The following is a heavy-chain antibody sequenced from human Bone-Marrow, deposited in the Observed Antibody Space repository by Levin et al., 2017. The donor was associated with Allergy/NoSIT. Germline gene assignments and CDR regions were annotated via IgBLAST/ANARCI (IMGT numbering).Heavy chain of an antibody. CDR1: GYTFTDYY. CDR3: ARDLGIAVAGGDYLDY. J-gene: IGHJ4*02. D-gene: IGHD6-19*01. Sequence: ASVKVSCKASGYTFTDYYIHWVRHAPGQGLEWMGRINPNSGGTNYPQKFRGRVTLTRDTSISTAYMELGSLRSDDTAMYYCARDLGIAVAGGDYLDYWGQGTLVTVSS. CDR2: INPNSGGT. V-gene: IGHV1-2*06.